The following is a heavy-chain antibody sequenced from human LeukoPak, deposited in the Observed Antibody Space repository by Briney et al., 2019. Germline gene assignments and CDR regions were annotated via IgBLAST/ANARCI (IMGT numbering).Heavy chain of an antibody. CDR2: ISAYNGNT. V-gene: IGHV1-18*04. D-gene: IGHD6-19*01. CDR1: GYTFTGYY. Sequence: ASMKVSCKASGYTFTGYYIHWVRQAPGQWLEWMGWISAYNGNTNYAQKLQGRVTMTTDTSTSTAYMELRSLRSDDTAVYYCARRRWGIAVAGTFDYWGQGTLVTVSS. J-gene: IGHJ4*02. CDR3: ARRRWGIAVAGTFDY.